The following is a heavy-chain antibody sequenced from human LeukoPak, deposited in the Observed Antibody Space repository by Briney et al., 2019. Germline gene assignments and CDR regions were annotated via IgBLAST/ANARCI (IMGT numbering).Heavy chain of an antibody. V-gene: IGHV3-23*01. Sequence: GGSLRLSCAASGFTFTSYSMNWVRQAPGKGLEWVSTISGGGGSTYYADSVKGRFTISRDNAKNSLYLQMNSLRAEDTAVYYCAREIIVVVVAATPYYFDYWGQGTLVTVSS. D-gene: IGHD2-15*01. CDR3: AREIIVVVVAATPYYFDY. CDR2: ISGGGGST. J-gene: IGHJ4*02. CDR1: GFTFTSYS.